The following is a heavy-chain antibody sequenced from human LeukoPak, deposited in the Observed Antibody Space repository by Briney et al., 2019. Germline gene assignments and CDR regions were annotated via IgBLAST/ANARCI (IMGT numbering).Heavy chain of an antibody. CDR3: ARSTRGYYDFWSYFFDY. V-gene: IGHV4-31*03. CDR2: IYYSGST. Sequence: SETLSLTCTVSGGSISSGGYYWSWIRQHPGKGLEWIGYIYYSGSTHYNPSLKSRVTISVDTSKNQFSLKLSSVTAADTAVYYCARSTRGYYDFWSYFFDYWGQGTLVTVSS. CDR1: GGSISSGGYY. D-gene: IGHD3-3*01. J-gene: IGHJ4*02.